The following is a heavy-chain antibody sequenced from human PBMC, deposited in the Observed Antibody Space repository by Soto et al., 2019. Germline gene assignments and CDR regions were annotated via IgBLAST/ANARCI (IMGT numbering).Heavy chain of an antibody. Sequence: SVKVSCKASGGTFSSYAISWVRQAPGQGLEWMGGIIPIFGTANYAQKFQGRVTITADESTSTAYMELSSLRSEDTAVYYCARLGTTLANWFDPWGQGTLVTVSS. V-gene: IGHV1-69*13. J-gene: IGHJ5*02. CDR3: ARLGTTLANWFDP. D-gene: IGHD2-2*01. CDR2: IIPIFGTA. CDR1: GGTFSSYA.